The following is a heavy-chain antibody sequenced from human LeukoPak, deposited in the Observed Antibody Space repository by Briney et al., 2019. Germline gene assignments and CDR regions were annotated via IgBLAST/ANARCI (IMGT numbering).Heavy chain of an antibody. D-gene: IGHD6-19*01. Sequence: GGSLRLSCAPPGFTFEDYAMHWVRQALGKGLEWVALISYDGGNIYYTDSVQGRFPISRDNSKKILYLQMNSLRLEDTAVYYCARDPPFGSGWSQNFFDYWGQGTLVTVSS. CDR1: GFTFEDYA. J-gene: IGHJ4*02. V-gene: IGHV3-30*04. CDR2: ISYDGGNI. CDR3: ARDPPFGSGWSQNFFDY.